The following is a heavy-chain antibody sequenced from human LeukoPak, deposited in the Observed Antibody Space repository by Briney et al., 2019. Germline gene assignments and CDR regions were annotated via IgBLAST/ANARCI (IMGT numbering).Heavy chain of an antibody. Sequence: SETLSLTCTVSGGSISSYYWSWIRQPAGKGLEWIGRIYTSGSTNYNPSLKRRVTMSVDTSKKQFSLKLSSVTAAATAVYYCARAPINYYGSGSYFYYYYMDVWGKGTTVTVSS. V-gene: IGHV4-4*07. J-gene: IGHJ6*03. D-gene: IGHD3-10*01. CDR2: IYTSGST. CDR1: GGSISSYY. CDR3: ARAPINYYGSGSYFYYYYMDV.